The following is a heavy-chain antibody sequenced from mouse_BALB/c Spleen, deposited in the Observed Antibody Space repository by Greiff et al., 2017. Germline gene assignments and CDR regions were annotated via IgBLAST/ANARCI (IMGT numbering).Heavy chain of an antibody. CDR3: ARHPLLRLRDYAMDY. CDR2: IWSGGST. V-gene: IGHV2-2*02. D-gene: IGHD1-2*01. J-gene: IGHJ4*01. CDR1: GFSLTSYG. Sequence: VQLVESGPGLVQPSQSLSITCTVSGFSLTSYGVHWVRQSPGKGLEWLGVIWSGGSTDYNAAFISRLSISKDNSKSQVFFKMNSLQANDTAIYYCARHPLLRLRDYAMDYWGQGTSVTVSS.